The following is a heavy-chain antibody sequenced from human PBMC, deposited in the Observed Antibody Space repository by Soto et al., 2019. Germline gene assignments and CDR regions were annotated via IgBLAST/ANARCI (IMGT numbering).Heavy chain of an antibody. CDR1: GFTFSSYG. D-gene: IGHD3-3*01. J-gene: IGHJ6*03. CDR3: ARDFSDPSDFWSVCMDV. CDR2: IWYDGSNK. Sequence: PGGSLRLSCAASGFTFSSYGMHWVRQAPGKGLEWVAVIWYDGSNKYYADSVKGRFTISRDNSKNTLYLQMNSLRAEDTAVYYCARDFSDPSDFWSVCMDVWGKGTTVTVSS. V-gene: IGHV3-33*01.